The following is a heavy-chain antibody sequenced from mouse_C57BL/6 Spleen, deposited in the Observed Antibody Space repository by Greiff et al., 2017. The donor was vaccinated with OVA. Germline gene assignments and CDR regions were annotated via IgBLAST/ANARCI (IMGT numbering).Heavy chain of an antibody. CDR2: IDPSDSYT. CDR3: ATYAWFAY. V-gene: IGHV1-69*01. CDR1: GYTFTSYW. Sequence: QVQLKQPGAELVMPGASVKLSCKASGYTFTSYWMHWVKQRPGQGLEWIGEIDPSDSYTNYNQKFKGKSTLTVDKSSSTACMQLSSLTSEDSAVYYCATYAWFAYWGQGTLVTVSA. J-gene: IGHJ3*01.